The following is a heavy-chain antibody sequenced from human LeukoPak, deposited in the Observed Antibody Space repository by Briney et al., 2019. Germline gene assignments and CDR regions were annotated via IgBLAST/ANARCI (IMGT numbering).Heavy chain of an antibody. Sequence: SETLSLTCAVYGGSFSGYYWSWLRQPPGKGLEWLGEINHSGSTNYNPSLKSRVTISVDTSKNQFSLKLSSVTAADTAVYYCASAPIAAAGTYYYMDVWGKGTTVTVSS. CDR1: GGSFSGYY. CDR2: INHSGST. D-gene: IGHD6-13*01. V-gene: IGHV4-34*01. J-gene: IGHJ6*03. CDR3: ASAPIAAAGTYYYMDV.